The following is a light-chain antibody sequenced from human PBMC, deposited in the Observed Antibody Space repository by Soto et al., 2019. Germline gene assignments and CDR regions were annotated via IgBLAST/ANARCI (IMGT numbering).Light chain of an antibody. CDR1: SSDVGGYNY. J-gene: IGLJ2*01. V-gene: IGLV2-14*01. CDR3: SSYTSSSIVV. CDR2: EVS. Sequence: QSVLTQPASVSGSPGQSITISCTGTSSDVGGYNYVSWYQQHPGKAPKPMIYEVSNRPSGVSNRFSGSKSGNTASLTISGLQAEDEADYYCSSYTSSSIVVFGGGTKVTVL.